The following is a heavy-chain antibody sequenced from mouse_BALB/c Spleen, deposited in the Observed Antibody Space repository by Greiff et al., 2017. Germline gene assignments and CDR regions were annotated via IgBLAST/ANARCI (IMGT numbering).Heavy chain of an antibody. D-gene: IGHD1-1*01. Sequence: EVKVVESGGGLVKPGGSLTLSCAASGFTFSSYAMSWVRQTPEKRLEWVASISSGGSTYYPDSVKGRFTISRDNARNILYLQMSSLRSEDTAMYYCARGGGITTVVATDFDVWGAGTTVTVSS. J-gene: IGHJ1*01. CDR2: ISSGGST. CDR1: GFTFSSYA. CDR3: ARGGGITTVVATDFDV. V-gene: IGHV5-6-5*01.